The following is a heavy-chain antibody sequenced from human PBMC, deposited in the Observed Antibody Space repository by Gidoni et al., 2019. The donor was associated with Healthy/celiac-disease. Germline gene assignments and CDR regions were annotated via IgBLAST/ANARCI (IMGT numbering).Heavy chain of an antibody. D-gene: IGHD2-15*01. V-gene: IGHV3-11*05. J-gene: IGHJ4*02. CDR2: ISSSSSYT. CDR3: ARGGRYPVVFLFDY. Sequence: QVQLVESGGGLVKPGGSLRRSCAASGFTFSDYYMSWIRQAPGKGLEWVSYISSSSSYTNYADSVKGRFTISRDNAKNSLYLQMNSLRAEDTAVYYCARGGRYPVVFLFDYWGQGTLVTVSS. CDR1: GFTFSDYY.